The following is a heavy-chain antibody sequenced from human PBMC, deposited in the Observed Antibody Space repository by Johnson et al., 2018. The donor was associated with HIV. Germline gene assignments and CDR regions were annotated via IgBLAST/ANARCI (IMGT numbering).Heavy chain of an antibody. CDR1: GFTFSSYA. V-gene: IGHV3-30-3*01. D-gene: IGHD6-6*01. CDR2: ISSDGSNK. CDR3: ARAGSSSSGPRAFDI. J-gene: IGHJ3*02. Sequence: VQLVESGGGLVKPGGSLRLSCAASGFTFSSYAMHWVRQAPGKGLEWVAVISSDGSNKYYADSVKGRFTISRDNSKNTLYLQMNSLSAEDTAVYYCARAGSSSSGPRAFDIWGQGTMVIVSS.